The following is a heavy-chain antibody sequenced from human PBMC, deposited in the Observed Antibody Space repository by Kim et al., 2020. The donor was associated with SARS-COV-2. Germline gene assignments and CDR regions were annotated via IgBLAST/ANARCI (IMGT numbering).Heavy chain of an antibody. Sequence: GGSLRLSCAASGFTFSSYGMHWVRQAPGKGLEWVAVISYDGSNKYYADSVKGRFTISRDNSKNTLYLQMNSLRAEDTAVYYCAKRGPKKVRELLWTYAFDIWGQGTMVTVSS. CDR3: AKRGPKKVRELLWTYAFDI. J-gene: IGHJ3*02. CDR2: ISYDGSNK. D-gene: IGHD3-10*01. CDR1: GFTFSSYG. V-gene: IGHV3-30*18.